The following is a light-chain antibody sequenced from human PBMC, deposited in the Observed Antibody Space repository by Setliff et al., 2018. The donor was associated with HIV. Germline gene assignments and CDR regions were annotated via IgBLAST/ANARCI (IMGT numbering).Light chain of an antibody. CDR3: CSYADSNTFV. Sequence: QSALTQPRSVSGSPGQPVTISCTGTSSDVGGYNHVSWYQQYPDKAPKLMIYDVTKRPSGVSNRFSGSKSGNTASLTISGLQAEDEADYYCCSYADSNTFVFGTGTKVTVL. CDR1: SSDVGGYNH. V-gene: IGLV2-11*01. J-gene: IGLJ1*01. CDR2: DVT.